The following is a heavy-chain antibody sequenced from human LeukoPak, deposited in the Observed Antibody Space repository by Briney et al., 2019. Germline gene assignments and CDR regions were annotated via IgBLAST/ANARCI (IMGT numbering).Heavy chain of an antibody. CDR1: GYTFTSYG. CDR2: ISAYNGNT. D-gene: IGHD6-13*01. CDR3: ARDDIAAAGLLDY. J-gene: IGHJ4*02. Sequence: ASVKVSCKASGYTFTSYGISWVRQAPGQGLEWMGWISAYNGNTNYAQKLQGRVTMTTDTSTSTAYVELRSLRSDDTAVYYCARDDIAAAGLLDYWGQGTLVTVSS. V-gene: IGHV1-18*01.